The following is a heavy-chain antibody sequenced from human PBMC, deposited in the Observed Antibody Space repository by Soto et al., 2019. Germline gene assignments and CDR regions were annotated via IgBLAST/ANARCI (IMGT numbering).Heavy chain of an antibody. CDR1: GFTLSDYY. J-gene: IGHJ5*02. V-gene: IGHV3-72*01. CDR2: TRNKANGYTT. Sequence: PGGSLRLSCVASGFTLSDYYMDWVRQAPGKGLEWVGRTRNKANGYTTEYVASVKDRFIISRDDSEKSLFLQMNSLKTEDTAVYYCVRVSDYAPHAWGQANLVTVSS. CDR3: VRVSDYAPHA. D-gene: IGHD2-2*01.